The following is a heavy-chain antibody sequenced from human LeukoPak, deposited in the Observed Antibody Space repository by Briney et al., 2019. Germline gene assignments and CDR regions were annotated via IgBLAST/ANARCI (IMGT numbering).Heavy chain of an antibody. J-gene: IGHJ4*02. D-gene: IGHD5-24*01. CDR1: GGSFSGYY. Sequence: SETLSLTCAVYGGSFSGYYWSWIRQPPGKGLEWIGEINHSGSTNYNPSLKSRVTISVDTSKNQFSLKLSSVTAADTAVYYCASFDGYTTLDYWGQGTLVTVSS. CDR2: INHSGST. V-gene: IGHV4-34*01. CDR3: ASFDGYTTLDY.